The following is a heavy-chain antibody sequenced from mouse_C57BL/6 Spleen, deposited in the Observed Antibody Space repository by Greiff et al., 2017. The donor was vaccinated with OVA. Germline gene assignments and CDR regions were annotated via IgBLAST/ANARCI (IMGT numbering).Heavy chain of an antibody. D-gene: IGHD2-4*01. CDR3: ARIDEAYYDYDDWFAY. Sequence: QVQLQQSGAELVKPGASVKISCKASGYAFSSYWMNWVKQRPGKGLEWIGQIYPGDGDTNYNGKFKGKATLTADKSSSTAYMQLSSLTSEDSAVYFCARIDEAYYDYDDWFAYWGQGTLVTVSA. CDR2: IYPGDGDT. J-gene: IGHJ3*01. CDR1: GYAFSSYW. V-gene: IGHV1-80*01.